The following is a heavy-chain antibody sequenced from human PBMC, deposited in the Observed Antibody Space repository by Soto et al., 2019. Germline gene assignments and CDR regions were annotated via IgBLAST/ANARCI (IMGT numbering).Heavy chain of an antibody. V-gene: IGHV5-10-1*01. CDR1: GYSFTSYW. J-gene: IGHJ6*02. Sequence: GESLKISCKGSGYSFTSYWISWVRQMPGKGLEWMGRIDPSDSYTNYSPYFQGHVTISADKSISTAYLQWSSLKASDTAMYYCARLAPVYYYYYYGMDVWGQGTTVTVAS. CDR2: IDPSDSYT. CDR3: ARLAPVYYYYYYGMDV. D-gene: IGHD2-15*01.